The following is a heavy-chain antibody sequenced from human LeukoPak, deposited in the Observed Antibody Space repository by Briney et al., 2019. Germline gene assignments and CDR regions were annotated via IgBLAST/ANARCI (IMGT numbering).Heavy chain of an antibody. V-gene: IGHV4-59*01. J-gene: IGHJ5*02. CDR1: GGSISGYY. D-gene: IGHD2-2*01. CDR2: ISYSGST. CDR3: ARGAYCSSISCSAGNWFDP. Sequence: SETLSLTCTVSGGSISGYYWSWIRQPPGKGLEWIGYISYSGSTNYNPSLKSRVTISEDTSKNQFSLKLSSVTAADTAVYYCARGAYCSSISCSAGNWFDPWGQGTLVTVSS.